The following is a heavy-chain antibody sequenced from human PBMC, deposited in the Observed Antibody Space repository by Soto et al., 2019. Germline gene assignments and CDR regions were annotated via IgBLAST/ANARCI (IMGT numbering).Heavy chain of an antibody. J-gene: IGHJ4*02. V-gene: IGHV3-21*01. CDR3: ATGWFGELGALAQPDY. CDR2: ISSSSSYI. CDR1: GFTFSSYS. D-gene: IGHD3-10*01. Sequence: EVQLVESGGGLVKPGGSLRLSCAASGFTFSSYSMNWVRQAPGKGLEWVSSISSSSSYIYYADSVKGRFTISRDNAKNSLYLQMNSLRAEDKAVYYCATGWFGELGALAQPDYWRQGPLVTVSS.